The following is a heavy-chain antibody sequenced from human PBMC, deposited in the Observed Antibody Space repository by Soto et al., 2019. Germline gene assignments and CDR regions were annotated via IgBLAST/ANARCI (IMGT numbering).Heavy chain of an antibody. Sequence: GGSLRLSCAASGFAFSGAWMSWVRQAPGKGLEWVGRLKSEAAGGTTDYAAPVKGRFTISRDDSKNTLYLQMNSLKTDDTAVYYCSYDSSRGDYWGLGTLVTVSS. CDR2: LKSEAAGGTT. CDR1: GFAFSGAW. D-gene: IGHD3-22*01. CDR3: SYDSSRGDY. V-gene: IGHV3-15*01. J-gene: IGHJ4*02.